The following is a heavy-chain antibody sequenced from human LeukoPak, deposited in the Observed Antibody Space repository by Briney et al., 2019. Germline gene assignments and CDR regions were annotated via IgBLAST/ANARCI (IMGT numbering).Heavy chain of an antibody. Sequence: ASVKVSCKASGYTFTSYDINWVRQATGQGLEWMGWMNPSSGNTGYAQKFQGRVTITRNTSISTAYMELSSLRSEDAAVYYCARGRGGRVVVAATGLRPRYYYYYMDVWGKGTMVTVSS. CDR3: ARGRGGRVVVAATGLRPRYYYYYMDV. CDR2: MNPSSGNT. V-gene: IGHV1-8*03. D-gene: IGHD2-15*01. J-gene: IGHJ6*03. CDR1: GYTFTSYD.